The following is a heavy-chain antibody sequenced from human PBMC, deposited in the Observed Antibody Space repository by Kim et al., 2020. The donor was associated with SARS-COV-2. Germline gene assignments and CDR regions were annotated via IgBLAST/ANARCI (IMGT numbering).Heavy chain of an antibody. CDR3: ARGRASSGGDWFDP. Sequence: SQTLSLTCPISGDSVSSTTAAWNWIRQSPASGLEWLGRTYFRSKWNYDYALSVKSRIVFNADTSKNQVSLQLKSVTPEDTAIYYCARGRASSGGDWFDPWGQGNLVTVSS. CDR2: TYFRSKWNY. V-gene: IGHV6-1*01. J-gene: IGHJ5*02. D-gene: IGHD6-25*01. CDR1: GDSVSSTTAA.